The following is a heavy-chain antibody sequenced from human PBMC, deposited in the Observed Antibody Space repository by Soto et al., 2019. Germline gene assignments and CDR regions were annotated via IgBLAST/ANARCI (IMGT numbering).Heavy chain of an antibody. V-gene: IGHV1-18*01. J-gene: IGHJ4*02. D-gene: IGHD2-8*01. CDR1: GYTFTSYG. CDR2: ISAYNGNT. CDR3: ARGLYCTSGVCYFQYFDY. Sequence: QVQLVQSGAEVKKPGASVKVSCKASGYTFTSYGISWVRQAPGQGLEWMGWISAYNGNTNYAQKLQGRVTMTTDTSTSTAYMQLRSLRSDDTAVYYCARGLYCTSGVCYFQYFDYWGQGTLVTVSS.